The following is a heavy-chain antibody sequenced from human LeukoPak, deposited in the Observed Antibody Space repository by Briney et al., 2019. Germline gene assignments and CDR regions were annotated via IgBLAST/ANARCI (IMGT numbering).Heavy chain of an antibody. CDR2: ISYDGSNK. Sequence: SGGSLRLSCAASGFTFSSYAMHWVRQAPGKGLEWVAVISYDGSNKYYADSVKGRFTISRDNSKNTLYLQMNSLRAEDTAVYYCARDGGYCSSSNCHGDYWGQGTLVTVSS. V-gene: IGHV3-30*04. CDR3: ARDGGYCSSSNCHGDY. J-gene: IGHJ4*02. CDR1: GFTFSSYA. D-gene: IGHD2-2*01.